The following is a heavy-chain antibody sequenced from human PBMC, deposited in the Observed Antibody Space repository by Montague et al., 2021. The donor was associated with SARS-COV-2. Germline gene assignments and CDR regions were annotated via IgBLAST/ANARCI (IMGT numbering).Heavy chain of an antibody. CDR1: GGSISSSSYY. V-gene: IGHV4-39*01. CDR3: ARHIMGPGNAFDI. CDR2: IHYTGST. D-gene: IGHD3-10*01. J-gene: IGHJ3*02. Sequence: SETLSLTCTVSGGSISSSSYYWGWIRQPPGKGLEWIGSIHYTGSTHYNPSLKSRVTISVDTSKNQFSLKLSSVTAADTAVYYCARHIMGPGNAFDIWGQGTMVTVSS.